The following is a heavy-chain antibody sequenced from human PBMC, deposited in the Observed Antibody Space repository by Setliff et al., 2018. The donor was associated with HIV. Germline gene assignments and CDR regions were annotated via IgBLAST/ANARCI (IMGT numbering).Heavy chain of an antibody. CDR3: ARTSAGGQENDY. CDR2: ISGTATTI. D-gene: IGHD3-10*01. J-gene: IGHJ4*02. Sequence: GGSLRLSCAASGFTFSDHYMSWIRQAPGKGLEWVSSISGTATTIYSADSVKGRFTISRDNAKNSLYLQLNILRVDDTALYYCARTSAGGQENDYWGQGTLVTVSS. V-gene: IGHV3-11*01. CDR1: GFTFSDHY.